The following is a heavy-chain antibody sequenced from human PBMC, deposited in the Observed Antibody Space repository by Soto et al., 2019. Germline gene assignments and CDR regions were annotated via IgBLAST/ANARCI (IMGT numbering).Heavy chain of an antibody. CDR2: IWYDGSNK. D-gene: IGHD2-15*01. CDR1: GFTFSSYG. V-gene: IGHV3-33*06. J-gene: IGHJ1*01. Sequence: GGTLRLSCAASGFTFSSYGMHWVRQAPGKGLEWVAVIWYDGSNKYYADSVKGRFTISRDNSKNTLYLQMNSLRAEDTAVYSCAKDSPVGVPLLRDLHDWGQGTLVTVSS. CDR3: AKDSPVGVPLLRDLHD.